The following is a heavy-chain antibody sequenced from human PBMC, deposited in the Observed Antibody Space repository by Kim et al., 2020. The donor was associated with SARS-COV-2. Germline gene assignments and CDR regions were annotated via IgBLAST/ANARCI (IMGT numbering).Heavy chain of an antibody. Sequence: ADTVNGRFTISRDNSKNTLYLHMSSLRGEDTALYYCAKEAVGTTNSWFDYWGQGTLVTVSS. D-gene: IGHD1-26*01. CDR3: AKEAVGTTNSWFDY. J-gene: IGHJ4*02. V-gene: IGHV3-23*01.